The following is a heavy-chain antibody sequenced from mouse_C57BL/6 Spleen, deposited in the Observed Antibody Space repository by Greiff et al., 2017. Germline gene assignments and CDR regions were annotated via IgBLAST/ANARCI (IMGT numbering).Heavy chain of an antibody. CDR3: ARGSYYGSSYAMDY. Sequence: DVKLVESGGGLVKPGGSLKLSCAASGFTFSSYAMSWVRQTPEKRLEWVATISDGGSYTYYPDNVKGRFTISRDNAKNNLYLQMSHLKSEDTAMYYCARGSYYGSSYAMDYWGQGTSVTVSS. D-gene: IGHD1-1*01. V-gene: IGHV5-4*03. CDR2: ISDGGSYT. J-gene: IGHJ4*01. CDR1: GFTFSSYA.